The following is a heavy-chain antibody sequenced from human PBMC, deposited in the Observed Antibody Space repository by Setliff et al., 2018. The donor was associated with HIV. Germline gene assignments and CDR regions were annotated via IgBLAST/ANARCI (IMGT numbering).Heavy chain of an antibody. Sequence: ASVKVSCKASGYTFSTYGLTWVRQAPGQGLEWTGWIRADNGHTDYAQKFQGRVTMTADTSTSTAYMEMRTLRSDDTAVYYCARVQGINITLARGASAGLDVWGKGTTVTVSS. CDR1: GYTFSTYG. V-gene: IGHV1-18*01. D-gene: IGHD3-10*01. CDR3: ARVQGINITLARGASAGLDV. J-gene: IGHJ6*03. CDR2: IRADNGHT.